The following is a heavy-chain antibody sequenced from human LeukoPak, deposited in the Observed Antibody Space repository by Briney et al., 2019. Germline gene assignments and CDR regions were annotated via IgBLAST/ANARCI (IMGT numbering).Heavy chain of an antibody. CDR2: ISFRGGSS. V-gene: IGHV3-23*01. Sequence: QPGGSLRLSCAASGFTLRSYAMRWVRRAPGKGLEWVSGISFRGGSSSYADSVKGRFTISRDNAKNSLYLQMNSLSAEDTAVYYCARAVTMVRGVINRYGMDVWGQGTTVTVSS. CDR1: GFTLRSYA. D-gene: IGHD3-10*01. J-gene: IGHJ6*02. CDR3: ARAVTMVRGVINRYGMDV.